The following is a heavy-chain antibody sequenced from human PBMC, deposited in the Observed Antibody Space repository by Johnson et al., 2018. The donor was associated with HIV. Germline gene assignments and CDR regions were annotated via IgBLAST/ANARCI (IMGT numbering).Heavy chain of an antibody. V-gene: IGHV3-23*04. Sequence: VPLVESGGGLVHPGGSLRLSCAASGFTFSSYATSWVRQAPGMGLEWVPSISGSGTRTYYADPVKRRFTSPRHNSQKTVYLQMNSLRADDTAVNSCAKDHGGDYGDYVRTPDVFDIWGQGTVVTVS. J-gene: IGHJ3*02. CDR2: ISGSGTRT. CDR3: AKDHGGDYGDYVRTPDVFDI. CDR1: GFTFSSYA. D-gene: IGHD4-17*01.